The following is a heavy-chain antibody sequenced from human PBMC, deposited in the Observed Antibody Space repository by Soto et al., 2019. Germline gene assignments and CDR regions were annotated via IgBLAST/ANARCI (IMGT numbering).Heavy chain of an antibody. V-gene: IGHV1-69*02. J-gene: IGHJ6*02. D-gene: IGHD3-22*01. CDR2: IIPIRGIT. Sequence: VQLVQSGAEVKKPGSSVKVSCKASGDTFSSNTISWVRQVPGHGLEWMGRIIPIRGITNYAQNFQGRITTNAVEPTTPANAELSSLRSAATAMYYCDVSGHDSSYLYSGIAKWGQGTTVPVTS. CDR1: GDTFSSNT. CDR3: DVSGHDSSYLYSGIAK.